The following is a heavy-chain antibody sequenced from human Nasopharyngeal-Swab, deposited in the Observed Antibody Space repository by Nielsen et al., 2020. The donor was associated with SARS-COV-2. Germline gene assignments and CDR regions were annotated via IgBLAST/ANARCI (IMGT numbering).Heavy chain of an antibody. D-gene: IGHD5-24*01. CDR1: GGSISSYY. CDR3: ARARNGYNYDFDY. V-gene: IGHV4-59*01. CDR2: IYNSGRT. J-gene: IGHJ4*02. Sequence: SETLSLTCTVSGGSISSYYWSWIRQSPGKGLEWIGYIYNSGRTNYNPSLKSRVTMSVETSKNQFSLKLSSVTAADTAVYFCARARNGYNYDFDYWGQGTLVTVSS.